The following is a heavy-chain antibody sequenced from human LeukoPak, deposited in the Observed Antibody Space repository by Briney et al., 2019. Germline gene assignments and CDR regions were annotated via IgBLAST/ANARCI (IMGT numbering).Heavy chain of an antibody. V-gene: IGHV3-21*01. CDR3: GSGYPDAFDI. J-gene: IGHJ3*02. CDR1: GFPFSSYR. D-gene: IGHD5-18*01. Sequence: PGGSLRLSCATSGFPFSSYRMNWVRQAPGKGLEWVLSISSSSSYIYYADSVKGRFTISRDNAKNSVYLQMNSLRAEDTAVYYCGSGYPDAFDIWGQGTMVTVSS. CDR2: ISSSSSYI.